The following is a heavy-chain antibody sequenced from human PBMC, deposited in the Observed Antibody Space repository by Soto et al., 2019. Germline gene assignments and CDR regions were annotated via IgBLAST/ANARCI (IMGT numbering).Heavy chain of an antibody. V-gene: IGHV3-21*06. J-gene: IGHJ4*02. CDR3: ARESEDLTSNFDY. Sequence: PGGSLRLSCAASGFTFTRYSMNWVRQTPGKGLEWVSSISSTTNYIYYGDSMKGRFTISRDNAKNSLYLEMNSLRAEDTAVYYCARESEDLTSNFDYWGQGTLVTVSS. CDR2: ISSTTNYI. CDR1: GFTFTRYS.